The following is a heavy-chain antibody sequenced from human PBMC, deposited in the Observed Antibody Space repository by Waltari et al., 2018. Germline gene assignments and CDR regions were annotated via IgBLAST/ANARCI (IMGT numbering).Heavy chain of an antibody. CDR2: IKYSGYT. CDR1: GGSISSYY. CDR3: AKTQQLAEWGNYYYYMDV. J-gene: IGHJ6*03. Sequence: QVQLHESGPGLVKPSETLTLTCTVSGGSISSYYWSWIRQPPGRGLEWIGYIKYSGYTRYNPSLKGRVTISVDTSKNQFSLKLSAVTAADTAVYYCAKTQQLAEWGNYYYYMDVWGKGTTVTVSS. V-gene: IGHV4-59*01. D-gene: IGHD6-6*01.